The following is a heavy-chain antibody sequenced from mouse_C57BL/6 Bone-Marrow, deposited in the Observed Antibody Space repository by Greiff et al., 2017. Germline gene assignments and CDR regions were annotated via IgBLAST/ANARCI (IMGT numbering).Heavy chain of an antibody. V-gene: IGHV1-15*01. D-gene: IGHD1-1*01. J-gene: IGHJ3*01. CDR1: GYTFTDYE. Sequence: VQLQQSGAELVRPGASVTLSCTASGYTFTDYEMHWVKQTPVHGLEWIGAIDPETGGTAYNQKFKGKAILTADKASSTAYMELRSLTSEDSAVYYCTRSGYYGSSDGGGQGTLVTVSA. CDR3: TRSGYYGSSDG. CDR2: IDPETGGT.